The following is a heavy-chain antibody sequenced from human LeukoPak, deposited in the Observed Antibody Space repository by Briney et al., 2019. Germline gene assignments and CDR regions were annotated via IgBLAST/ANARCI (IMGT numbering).Heavy chain of an antibody. J-gene: IGHJ4*02. CDR2: IDDSGVIR. Sequence: GGSLRLSCAASGFTFKTHAMSWVRQAPGKGLEWVSRIDDSGVIRSYADSVKGRVTISRDNSKNTLYLQMNSLRAEDTAVYYCAKDSYDSSGSRYDYWGQGTLVTVSS. V-gene: IGHV3-23*01. D-gene: IGHD3-22*01. CDR1: GFTFKTHA. CDR3: AKDSYDSSGSRYDY.